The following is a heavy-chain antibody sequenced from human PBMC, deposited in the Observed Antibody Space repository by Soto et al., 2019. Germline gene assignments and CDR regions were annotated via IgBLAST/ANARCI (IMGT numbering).Heavy chain of an antibody. CDR1: GGSFSGYY. Sequence: SETLSLTCAVYGGSFSGYYLSWIRQPPGKGLEWIGEINHSGSTNYNPSLKSRVTISVDTSKNQVVLTMTNMDPVDTATYYCARMKQAYGMDVWGQGTTVTVSS. J-gene: IGHJ6*02. CDR2: INHSGST. V-gene: IGHV4-34*01. CDR3: ARMKQAYGMDV.